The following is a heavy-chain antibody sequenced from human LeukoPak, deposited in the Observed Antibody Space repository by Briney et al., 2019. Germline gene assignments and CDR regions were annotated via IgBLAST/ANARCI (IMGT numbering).Heavy chain of an antibody. CDR1: GGSISSYY. Sequence: SETLSLTCTVSGGSISSYYWSWIRQPPGKGLEWIGYIYYSGSTNYNPSLQSRVTISVDTSKNQFSLKLSSVTAADTAVYYCARDDPRVAGTFDYWGQGTLVTVSS. V-gene: IGHV4-59*01. CDR2: IYYSGST. CDR3: ARDDPRVAGTFDY. J-gene: IGHJ4*02. D-gene: IGHD6-19*01.